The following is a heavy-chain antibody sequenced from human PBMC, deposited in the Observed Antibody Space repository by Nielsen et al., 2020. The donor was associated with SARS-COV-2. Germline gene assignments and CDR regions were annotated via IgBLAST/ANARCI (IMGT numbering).Heavy chain of an antibody. Sequence: SETLSLTCTVSGGSISSGDYYWSWIRQPPEKGLEWIGYIYYSGSTNYNPSLKSRVTISVDTSKNQFSLKLSSVTAADTAVYYCARRRWDVAAAGTLDYYYYMDVWGKGTTVTVSS. CDR1: GGSISSGDYY. CDR2: IYYSGST. V-gene: IGHV4-61*08. CDR3: ARRRWDVAAAGTLDYYYYMDV. J-gene: IGHJ6*03. D-gene: IGHD6-13*01.